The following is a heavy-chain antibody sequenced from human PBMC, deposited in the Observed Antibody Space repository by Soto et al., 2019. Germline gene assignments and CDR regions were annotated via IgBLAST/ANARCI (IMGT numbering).Heavy chain of an antibody. CDR3: ASNALGEQQLENFDY. D-gene: IGHD6-13*01. CDR1: GGSISSGGHS. J-gene: IGHJ4*02. CDR2: IYHSGST. Sequence: PSETLSLTCAVSGGSISSGGHSWSWIRQPPGKGLEWIGYIYHSGSTYYNPSLKSRVTISVDTSKNQFSLKLSSVTAADTAVYYCASNALGEQQLENFDYWGQGTLVTVSS. V-gene: IGHV4-30-2*01.